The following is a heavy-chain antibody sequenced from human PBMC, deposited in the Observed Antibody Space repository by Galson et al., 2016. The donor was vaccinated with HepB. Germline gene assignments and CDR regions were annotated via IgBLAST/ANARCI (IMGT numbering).Heavy chain of an antibody. D-gene: IGHD6-19*01. CDR3: AKNSYSSAWYPDY. CDR1: GFTFDDYT. Sequence: SLRLSCAASGFTFDDYTMHWVRQVPGKGLEWVALISWDGRSPDYADSVRGRFTISRDNSKNTVYLQMNSLSAEDTAVYYCAKNSYSSAWYPDYWGQGTLVTVSS. CDR2: ISWDGRSP. V-gene: IGHV3-43*01. J-gene: IGHJ4*02.